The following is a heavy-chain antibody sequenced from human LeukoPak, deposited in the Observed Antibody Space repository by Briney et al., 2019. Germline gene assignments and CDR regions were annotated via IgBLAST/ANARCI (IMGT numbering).Heavy chain of an antibody. CDR1: GVTFSSYW. D-gene: IGHD1-1*01. Sequence: QAGGSLRLSCAASGVTFSSYWMNWVRQAPGKGLEWVANIKQDGSEIHYVDSVKGRFTISRDNAKNSLYLQMNSLRAEDTAVYYCASDWNRGVDYWGQGTLVTVSS. J-gene: IGHJ4*02. CDR3: ASDWNRGVDY. V-gene: IGHV3-7*01. CDR2: IKQDGSEI.